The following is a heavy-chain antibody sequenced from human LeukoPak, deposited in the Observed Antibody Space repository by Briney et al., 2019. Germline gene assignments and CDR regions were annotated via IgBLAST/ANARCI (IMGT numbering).Heavy chain of an antibody. V-gene: IGHV3-23*01. CDR3: AISYYVYGDFKDYY. CDR1: GFSLRTYA. J-gene: IGHJ4*02. Sequence: GGPLRLSRAASGFSLRTYALSWVPQAPGGGRGGAAPLSGGGDKTYPAGSVMRRFSISKDNSENRLSLQMNSLRAEDTAVYYCAISYYVYGDFKDYYCGQGSLVTVS. CDR2: LSGGGDKT. D-gene: IGHD4-17*01.